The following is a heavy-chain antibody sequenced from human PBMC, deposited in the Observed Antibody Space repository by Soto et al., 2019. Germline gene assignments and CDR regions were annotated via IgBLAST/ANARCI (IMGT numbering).Heavy chain of an antibody. CDR1: GGAFGSYA. J-gene: IGHJ4*02. CDR3: TRHRGYSSDYWGQDF. V-gene: IGHV1-69*13. D-gene: IGHD4-17*01. Sequence: ASVKVSCKASGGAFGSYAINWVRQAPGQGLEWMGGIIPMFDTTNYAQRFQGRVTVTADESTSTVYLELTRLRSEDTAMYYCTRHRGYSSDYWGQDFWGQGTLVTVSS. CDR2: IIPMFDTT.